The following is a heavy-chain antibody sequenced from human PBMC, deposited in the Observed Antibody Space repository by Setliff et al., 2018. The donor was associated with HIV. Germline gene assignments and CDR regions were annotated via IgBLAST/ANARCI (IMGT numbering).Heavy chain of an antibody. CDR3: ARGSSSGLYYYYYYMDV. CDR2: IYQSGST. V-gene: IGHV4-39*07. CDR1: GASISSSNSY. Sequence: SETLSLTCAVYGASISSSNSYWGWIRQPPGKRLEWLGSIYQSGSTSYNPSLSSRLTISVDTSKNQFSLKLSSVTAADTAVYYCARGSSSGLYYYYYYMDVWGKGTTVTVSS. D-gene: IGHD6-6*01. J-gene: IGHJ6*03.